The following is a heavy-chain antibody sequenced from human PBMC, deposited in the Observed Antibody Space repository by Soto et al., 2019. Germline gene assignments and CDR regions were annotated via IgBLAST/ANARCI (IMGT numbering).Heavy chain of an antibody. V-gene: IGHV1-18*04. J-gene: IGHJ3*02. CDR3: ARDRVAGIWGDAFDI. Sequence: QVQLVQYGAEVKKPGASVKVSCKTSGYTFTNHGINWVRQAPGQGLEWMGWINPYNANVNYAQKLQGRVTMTTDTSTSTAYMALRSLTSDDTAVYYCARDRVAGIWGDAFDIWGQGTMVPASS. D-gene: IGHD3-16*01. CDR1: GYTFTNHG. CDR2: INPYNANV.